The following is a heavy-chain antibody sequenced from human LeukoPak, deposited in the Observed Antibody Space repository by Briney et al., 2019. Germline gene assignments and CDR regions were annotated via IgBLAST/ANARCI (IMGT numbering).Heavy chain of an antibody. D-gene: IGHD5-18*01. J-gene: IGHJ4*02. Sequence: SETLSLTCTVSGDSVSSSNYYWAWIRQPPGKGLEWIGNIYYSGSTYYNPSLKSRVTISVDTSKNQFSLKLSSVTAADTAVYYCARTLAAMVGYWGQGTLVTVSS. CDR1: GDSVSSSNYY. CDR2: IYYSGST. V-gene: IGHV4-39*01. CDR3: ARTLAAMVGY.